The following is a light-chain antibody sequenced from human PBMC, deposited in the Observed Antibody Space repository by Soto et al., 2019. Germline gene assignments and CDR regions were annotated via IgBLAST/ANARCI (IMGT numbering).Light chain of an antibody. Sequence: QSALTQAASVSGSPGQSITISCTGTSSDIGSYNYVSWYQQHPGKAPKLIIYDVSSRPSGVSYRFAGSKSGNTAALTSSGLQGEDGADYYCSSYTRSSTWVFGGGTKLTAL. V-gene: IGLV2-14*01. CDR1: SSDIGSYNY. J-gene: IGLJ3*02. CDR2: DVS. CDR3: SSYTRSSTWV.